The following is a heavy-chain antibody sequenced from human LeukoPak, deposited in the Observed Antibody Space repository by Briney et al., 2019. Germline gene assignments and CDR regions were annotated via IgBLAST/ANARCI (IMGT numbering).Heavy chain of an antibody. J-gene: IGHJ4*02. CDR3: AKARALKLARYGSGSYFYDY. D-gene: IGHD3-10*01. Sequence: GGSLRLSCAASGFSFRSYAMSWVRQVPGKGLEWVSAISGSGGSTYYADSVKGRFTISRDNSKNTLYLQMNSLRAEDTAVYYCAKARALKLARYGSGSYFYDYWGQGTLVTVSS. V-gene: IGHV3-23*01. CDR2: ISGSGGST. CDR1: GFSFRSYA.